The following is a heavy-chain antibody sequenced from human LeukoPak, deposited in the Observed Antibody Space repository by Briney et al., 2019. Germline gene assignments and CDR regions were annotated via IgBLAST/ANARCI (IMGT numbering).Heavy chain of an antibody. CDR3: AKVYYHFWDWDH. CDR2: ISYDGSNK. Sequence: GGSLRLSCAASGFTFSSYAMHWVRQAPGKGLEWVAVISYDGSNKYYADSVKGRFTISRDNSKNTLYLQMNSLRAEDTAVYYCAKVYYHFWDWDHWGQGTLVTVSS. J-gene: IGHJ4*02. V-gene: IGHV3-30-3*01. D-gene: IGHD3-3*01. CDR1: GFTFSSYA.